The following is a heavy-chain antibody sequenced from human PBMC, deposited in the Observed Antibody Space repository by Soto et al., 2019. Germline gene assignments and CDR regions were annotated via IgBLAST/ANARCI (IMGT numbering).Heavy chain of an antibody. Sequence: SETLSLTCTVSGYSISSGYYWGWIRQPPGKGLEWIGRIYHSGSTYYNPSLKSRVTISVDTSKNQFSLKLSSVTAADTAVYYCARDLGAVHYDFWSGYYYGMDVWGQGTTVTVSS. D-gene: IGHD3-3*01. V-gene: IGHV4-38-2*02. CDR3: ARDLGAVHYDFWSGYYYGMDV. CDR1: GYSISSGYY. J-gene: IGHJ6*02. CDR2: IYHSGST.